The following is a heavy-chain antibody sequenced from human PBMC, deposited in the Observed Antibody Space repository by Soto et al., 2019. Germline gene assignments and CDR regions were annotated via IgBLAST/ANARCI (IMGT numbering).Heavy chain of an antibody. D-gene: IGHD1-20*01. Sequence: QVQLQESGPGLVKPSGTLSLTCAVSGDSISSSAWWTWVRQPPGKGLEWIGEIHHSGGPNYNPSLKSRVTISIDKPKTQFSLKLSPVTAADTAVYYCARDYAGITGTTLVWGQGLLVTVST. J-gene: IGHJ4*02. V-gene: IGHV4-4*02. CDR3: ARDYAGITGTTLV. CDR1: GDSISSSAW. CDR2: IHHSGGP.